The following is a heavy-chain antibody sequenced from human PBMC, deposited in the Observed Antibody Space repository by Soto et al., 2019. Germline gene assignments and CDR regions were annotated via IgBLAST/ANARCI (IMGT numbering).Heavy chain of an antibody. CDR2: IYWDDDM. J-gene: IGHJ4*02. CDR3: AHSALHMITFGGVGVTGYDY. CDR1: GFSLSTSGVG. D-gene: IGHD3-16*01. Sequence: QITLKESGPTLVKRTQTLTLTCTFSGFSLSTSGVGVGWIRQPPGKALEWLALIYWDDDMRYSPSLKSRLTITKDTSKNQVVLTMTNMDPVDTATYYCAHSALHMITFGGVGVTGYDYWGQGTWSPSPQ. V-gene: IGHV2-5*02.